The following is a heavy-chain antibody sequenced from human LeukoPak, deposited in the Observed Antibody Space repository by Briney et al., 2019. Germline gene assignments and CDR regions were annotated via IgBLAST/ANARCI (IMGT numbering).Heavy chain of an antibody. V-gene: IGHV5-51*01. D-gene: IGHD3-22*01. Sequence: GESLKISCKCSGYSFTTYWIGWVRQMPGKGLEWMGIIYPGDSDTTYSPSFQGQVTISADKSISTAYLQWRSLKASDTAMYYCARPYYYDSSGYYYDLWGQGTLVTVSS. CDR1: GYSFTTYW. J-gene: IGHJ5*02. CDR3: ARPYYYDSSGYYYDL. CDR2: IYPGDSDT.